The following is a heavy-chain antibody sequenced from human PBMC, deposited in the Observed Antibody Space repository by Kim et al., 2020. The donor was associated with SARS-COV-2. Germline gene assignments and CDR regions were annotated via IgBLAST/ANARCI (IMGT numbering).Heavy chain of an antibody. Sequence: SETLSLTCAVSGGSISSSNWWCWVRQPPGKGLEWIGEIYHSGSTNYNPSLKSRVTISVDKSKNQFSLKLSSVTAADTAVYYCASFDSSGYSHDYWGQGTLVTVSS. CDR2: IYHSGST. V-gene: IGHV4-4*02. CDR3: ASFDSSGYSHDY. J-gene: IGHJ4*02. CDR1: GGSISSSNW. D-gene: IGHD3-22*01.